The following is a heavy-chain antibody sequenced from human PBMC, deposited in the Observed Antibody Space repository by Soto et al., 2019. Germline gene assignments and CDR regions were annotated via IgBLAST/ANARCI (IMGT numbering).Heavy chain of an antibody. J-gene: IGHJ4*02. CDR2: IYYSGDT. CDR3: ARLPDLGYCSAVTCDTDY. Sequence: QVQLQESGPGLVKPSQTLSLTCTVSGGSINSGDYYWSWIRQPPGKGLEWIGYIYYSGDTYYNPSLKSRVPITLTTCKSQFSLNLSSVSAADTTVYYCARLPDLGYCSAVTCDTDYCGQGTLVPVSS. V-gene: IGHV4-30-4*01. D-gene: IGHD2-15*01. CDR1: GGSINSGDYY.